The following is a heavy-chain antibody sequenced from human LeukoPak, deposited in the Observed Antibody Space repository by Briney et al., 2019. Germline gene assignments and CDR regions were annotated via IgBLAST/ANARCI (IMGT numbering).Heavy chain of an antibody. J-gene: IGHJ6*02. D-gene: IGHD3-16*01. CDR1: GGSFSGYS. CDR3: AKKKVDVMGNQYYYYYGLDV. V-gene: IGHV4-34*01. Sequence: PSETLSLTCAVYGGSFSGYSLTWIRQPPGKGLEWIGEINHSGINHFNPSLKSRVTISADTSKKQVFLSLSSVTAADTAVYYCAKKKVDVMGNQYYYYYGLDVWGQGTTVTVSS. CDR2: INHSGIN.